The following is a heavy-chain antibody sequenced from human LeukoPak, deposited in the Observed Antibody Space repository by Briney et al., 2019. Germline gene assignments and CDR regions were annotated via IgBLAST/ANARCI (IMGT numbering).Heavy chain of an antibody. CDR1: GFTFSSYA. V-gene: IGHV3-23*01. CDR3: AKDLLRYDSSEDI. Sequence: GGSLRLSCAASGFTFSSYAMSWVRQAPGKGLEWVSAISGSGGSTYYADSVKGRFTISRDTSKNTLYLQMNSLRAEDTAVYYCAKDLLRYDSSEDIWGQGTMVTVSS. J-gene: IGHJ3*02. D-gene: IGHD3-22*01. CDR2: ISGSGGST.